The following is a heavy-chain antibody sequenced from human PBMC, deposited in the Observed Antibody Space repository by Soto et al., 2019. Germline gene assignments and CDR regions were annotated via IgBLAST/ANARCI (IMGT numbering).Heavy chain of an antibody. J-gene: IGHJ3*01. D-gene: IGHD6-19*01. V-gene: IGHV3-33*01. CDR3: ARDLYSVGWTNTFTV. CDR2: IWDDGSKK. Sequence: GGSLRLSCAASGFTFSNYGMHWVRQAPGKGLEWVALIWDDGSKKYYGDSVKGRFTVSRDNSKKTLFLQMNTLRAEDTAVYYCARDLYSVGWTNTFTVWGQGTMVTVSS. CDR1: GFTFSNYG.